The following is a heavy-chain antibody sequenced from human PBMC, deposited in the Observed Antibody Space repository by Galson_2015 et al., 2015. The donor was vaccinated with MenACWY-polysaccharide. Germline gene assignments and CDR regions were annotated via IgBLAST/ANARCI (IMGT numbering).Heavy chain of an antibody. V-gene: IGHV3-48*02. CDR3: AKYRGSYAFDI. D-gene: IGHD5-12*01. J-gene: IGHJ3*02. Sequence: SPIFPCAASGFTFSSYSMNWGRQARGKGLEWVSYIDSASRTIYYADSVKLQFPVSRDNAKNSLYLQMNSLRDEDTAVYYCAKYRGSYAFDIWGQGTMVTVSS. CDR1: GFTFSSYS. CDR2: IDSASRTI.